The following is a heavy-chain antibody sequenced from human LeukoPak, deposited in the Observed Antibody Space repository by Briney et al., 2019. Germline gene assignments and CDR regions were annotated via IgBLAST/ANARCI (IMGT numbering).Heavy chain of an antibody. J-gene: IGHJ5*01. Sequence: PGGSLRLSCAASGFALRSYSVTWVRQAPGKGLEWVSSISSTSAYIYYAESVKGRFSISRDNVDNVVHLQMSSLRNEDTAFYYCARVAVAGPTGWFDSWGQGTLVTVSS. V-gene: IGHV3-21*04. D-gene: IGHD6-19*01. CDR1: GFALRSYS. CDR3: ARVAVAGPTGWFDS. CDR2: ISSTSAYI.